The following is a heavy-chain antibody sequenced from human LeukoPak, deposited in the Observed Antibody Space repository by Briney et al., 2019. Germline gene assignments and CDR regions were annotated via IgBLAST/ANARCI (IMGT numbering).Heavy chain of an antibody. Sequence: SETLSLTCTVSSASISTYYWSWIRQPPGKGLEWIGSIYYSGSTYYNPSLKSRVTISVDTSKNQFSLKLSSVTAADTAVYYCTMIVVEDAFDIWGQGTMVTVSS. CDR3: TMIVVEDAFDI. CDR1: SASISTYY. D-gene: IGHD3-22*01. J-gene: IGHJ3*02. V-gene: IGHV4-39*07. CDR2: IYYSGST.